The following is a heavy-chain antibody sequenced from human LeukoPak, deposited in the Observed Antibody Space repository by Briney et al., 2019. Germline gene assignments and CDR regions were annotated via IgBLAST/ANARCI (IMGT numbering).Heavy chain of an antibody. V-gene: IGHV4-39*01. CDR1: GGSISSSSYY. D-gene: IGHD1-7*01. CDR2: IYYSGST. CDR3: ARQVGTGTHRFDP. Sequence: SETLSLTCTVSGGSISSSSYYWGWIRQPPGKGLEWIGSIYYSGSTYYNPSLKSRVTISVDTSENQFSLKLSSVTAADTAVYYCARQVGTGTHRFDPWGQGTLVTVSS. J-gene: IGHJ5*02.